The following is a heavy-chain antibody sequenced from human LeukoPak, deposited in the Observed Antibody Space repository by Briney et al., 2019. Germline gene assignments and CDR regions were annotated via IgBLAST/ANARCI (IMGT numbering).Heavy chain of an antibody. V-gene: IGHV1-2*02. D-gene: IGHD6-13*01. CDR1: GGTSNSHA. CDR3: ARGSGSSSYLVRGRFDY. Sequence: GASVKVSCKASGGTSNSHAISWVRQAPGRGLEWVGCLNPNSGGTYHARKFQGRVTMTRDTSFATAYMELSSLRSDDTAVYYCARGSGSSSYLVRGRFDYWGQGTLVTVSS. CDR2: LNPNSGGT. J-gene: IGHJ4*02.